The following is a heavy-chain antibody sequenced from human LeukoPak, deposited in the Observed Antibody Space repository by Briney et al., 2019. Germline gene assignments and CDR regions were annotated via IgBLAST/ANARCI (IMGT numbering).Heavy chain of an antibody. CDR2: IIPIFGTA. J-gene: IGHJ6*04. D-gene: IGHD5-12*01. CDR3: ARGIVATDGENYYGMDV. Sequence: SVKVSCQASGRTLSRYAISWVRQAPGQGLEWMGGIIPIFGTANYAQKFQDRVTITADESTSTAYMELSSLRSEDTAVYYCARGIVATDGENYYGMDVWGKGTTVTVSS. V-gene: IGHV1-69*01. CDR1: GRTLSRYA.